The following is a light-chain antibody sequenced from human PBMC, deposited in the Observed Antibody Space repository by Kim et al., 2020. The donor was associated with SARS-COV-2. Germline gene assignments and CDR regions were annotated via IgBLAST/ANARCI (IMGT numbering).Light chain of an antibody. CDR3: QAWDSSTTV. CDR1: KLGDKY. J-gene: IGLJ3*02. CDR2: KDS. V-gene: IGLV3-1*01. Sequence: SYELTQPPSVSVSPGQTASITCSGDKLGDKYACWYQQKPGQSPVLVIYKDSKRPSGLPARFSGSNSGNTATLTIRGTHALDEADYYCQAWDSSTTVFGGG.